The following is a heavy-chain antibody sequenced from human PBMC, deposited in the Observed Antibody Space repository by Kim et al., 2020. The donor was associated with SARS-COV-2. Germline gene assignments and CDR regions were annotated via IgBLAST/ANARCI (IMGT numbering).Heavy chain of an antibody. CDR3: ARSDMTTVKAFDY. CDR2: IIPIFGTA. CDR1: GGTFSSYA. J-gene: IGHJ4*02. Sequence: SVKVSCKASGGTFSSYAISWVRQAPGQGLEWMGGIIPIFGTANYAQKFQGRVTITADESTSTAYMELSSLRSEDTAVYYCARSDMTTVKAFDYWGQGTLVTVSS. V-gene: IGHV1-69*13. D-gene: IGHD4-17*01.